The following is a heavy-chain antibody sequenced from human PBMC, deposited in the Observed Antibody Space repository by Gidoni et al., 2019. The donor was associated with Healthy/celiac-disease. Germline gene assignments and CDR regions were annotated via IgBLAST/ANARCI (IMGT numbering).Heavy chain of an antibody. J-gene: IGHJ4*02. D-gene: IGHD2-21*01. CDR2: IYTSGST. CDR3: ARGEGGEPYFDY. V-gene: IGHV4-61*02. Sequence: QVQLQESGPGLVKPSQTLSLTCTVSGCSISSGSYYWSWLRQPAGKGLAWIGRIYTSGSTNYNPSLKRRVTISVDTSKNQFSLKLSSVTAADTAGDYCARGEGGEPYFDYWGQGTLVTVSS. CDR1: GCSISSGSYY.